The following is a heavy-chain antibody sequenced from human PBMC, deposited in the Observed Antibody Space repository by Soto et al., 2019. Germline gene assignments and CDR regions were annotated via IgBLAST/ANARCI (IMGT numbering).Heavy chain of an antibody. J-gene: IGHJ5*02. V-gene: IGHV4-34*01. CDR3: ATRITMVRGAYGPRGCWFDP. Sequence: QVQLQQWGAGLLKPSETLSLTCAVYGGSFSGYYWSWIRQPPGKGLEWIGEINHSGSTNDNPSLKSRVTISVDTSKNQFSLKLSSVTAADTAVYYCATRITMVRGAYGPRGCWFDPWGQGTLVTVSS. D-gene: IGHD3-10*01. CDR1: GGSFSGYY. CDR2: INHSGST.